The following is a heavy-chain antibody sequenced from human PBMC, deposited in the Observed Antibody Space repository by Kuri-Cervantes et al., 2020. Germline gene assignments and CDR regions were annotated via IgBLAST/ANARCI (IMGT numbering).Heavy chain of an antibody. J-gene: IGHJ6*02. CDR3: ARVTAMVEHGRKYYYYGMDV. CDR2: INHSGSN. Sequence: ESLKISCAVYGGSFSGHYWSWIRQPPGKGLEWIGEINHSGSNNYNPSLKRRVTISVDTSKNQFSLKLSSVTAADTAVYYCARVTAMVEHGRKYYYYGMDVWGQGTTVTVSS. CDR1: GGSFSGHY. V-gene: IGHV4-34*01. D-gene: IGHD5-18*01.